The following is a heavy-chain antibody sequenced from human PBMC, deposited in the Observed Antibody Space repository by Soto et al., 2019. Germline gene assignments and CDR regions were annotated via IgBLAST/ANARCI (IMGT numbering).Heavy chain of an antibody. V-gene: IGHV3-15*01. CDR2: IKSKTDGGTT. CDR1: GFTFSNAW. Sequence: EVQLVESVGGLVKPGGSLRLSCAASGFTFSNAWMSWVRQAPGKVLEWVGRIKSKTDGGTTDYAAPVKGRFTISRDDSKNTLYLQMNSLKTEDTAVYYCTTVVTAIQAFDYWGQGTLVTVSS. CDR3: TTVVTAIQAFDY. J-gene: IGHJ4*02. D-gene: IGHD2-21*02.